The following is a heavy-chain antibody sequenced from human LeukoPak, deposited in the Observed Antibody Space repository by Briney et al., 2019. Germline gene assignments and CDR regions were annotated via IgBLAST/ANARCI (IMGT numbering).Heavy chain of an antibody. J-gene: IGHJ3*02. CDR3: ARDLWDCSGGSCHYDRLVVTALNTAFDI. V-gene: IGHV4-39*07. D-gene: IGHD2-15*01. CDR1: GGSISSSSYY. Sequence: PSETLSLTCTVSGGSISSSSYYWGWIRQPPGKGLEWIGSIYYSGSTYYNPSLKSRVTISVDTSKNQFSLKLSSVTAADTAVYYCARDLWDCSGGSCHYDRLVVTALNTAFDIWGQGTMVTVSS. CDR2: IYYSGST.